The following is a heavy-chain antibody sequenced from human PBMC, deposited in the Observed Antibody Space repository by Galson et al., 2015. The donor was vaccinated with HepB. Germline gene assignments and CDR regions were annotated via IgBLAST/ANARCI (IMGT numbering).Heavy chain of an antibody. D-gene: IGHD2-21*01. CDR1: GGSISSSSYY. V-gene: IGHV4-39*01. CDR2: IYYSGTT. Sequence: TLSLTCTVSGGSISSSSYYWGWIRQPPGKGLEWIGNIYYSGTTYYNPSLKSRVTISVDTPKNQFSLKLSSVTAADTAVYYCASYCGGDICSNWFDPWGQGTLVTVSS. J-gene: IGHJ5*02. CDR3: ASYCGGDICSNWFDP.